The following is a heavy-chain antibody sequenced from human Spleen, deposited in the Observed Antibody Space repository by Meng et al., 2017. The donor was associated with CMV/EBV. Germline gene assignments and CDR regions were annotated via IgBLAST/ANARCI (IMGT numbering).Heavy chain of an antibody. V-gene: IGHV1-18*01. D-gene: IGHD2-15*01. CDR3: ARALERNYCRTDSCFTGPGH. Sequence: SGDAINWVRKARGQRPEWMGWVTPYNGNTDYAQKFQGRVTMTADTSTTTAYMELRSLRSGDTAVYYCARALERNYCRTDSCFTGPGHWGQGTLVTVSS. CDR2: VTPYNGNT. CDR1: SGDA. J-gene: IGHJ4*02.